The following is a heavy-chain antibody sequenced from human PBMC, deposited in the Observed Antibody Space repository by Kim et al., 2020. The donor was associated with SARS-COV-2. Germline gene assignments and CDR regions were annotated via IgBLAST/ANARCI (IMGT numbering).Heavy chain of an antibody. CDR1: AGTFSDYA. V-gene: IGHV1-69*04. CDR3: ARGPSTNYMDV. Sequence: SVKVSCKTSAGTFSDYAISWVRQAPGQGLEWMGRVIPSLGVTDYAQKFRGRVTITAGKSTNTAYMELSGLRPEDTAIYFCARGPSTNYMDVWGRGPTVT. D-gene: IGHD2-2*01. CDR2: VIPSLGVT. J-gene: IGHJ6*03.